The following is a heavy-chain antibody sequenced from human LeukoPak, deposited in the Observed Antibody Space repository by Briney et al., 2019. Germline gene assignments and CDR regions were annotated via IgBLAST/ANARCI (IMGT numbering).Heavy chain of an antibody. Sequence: ASVKVSCKASGYTFTGYYMHWVRQAPGQGLEWMGWINPNSGGTNYAQKFQGRVTMTRDTSISTAYMELSRLRSDDTAVYYCARVPRYCSGGSCYYLDYWGQGTLVTVSS. CDR1: GYTFTGYY. CDR3: ARVPRYCSGGSCYYLDY. V-gene: IGHV1-2*02. J-gene: IGHJ4*02. CDR2: INPNSGGT. D-gene: IGHD2-15*01.